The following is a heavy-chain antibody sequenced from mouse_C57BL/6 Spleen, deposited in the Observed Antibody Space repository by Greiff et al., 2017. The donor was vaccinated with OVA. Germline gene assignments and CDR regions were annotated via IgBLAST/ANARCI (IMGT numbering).Heavy chain of an antibody. CDR1: GYTFTSYW. CDR3: ARGGNGYSYFDY. V-gene: IGHV1-52*01. CDR2: IDPSDSET. D-gene: IGHD2-3*01. J-gene: IGHJ2*01. Sequence: QVHVKQPGAELVRPGSSVKLSCKASGYTFTSYWMHWVKQRPIQGLEWIGNIDPSDSETHYNQKFKDKATLTVDKSSSTAYMQLSSLTSEDSAVYYCARGGNGYSYFDYWGQGTTLTVSS.